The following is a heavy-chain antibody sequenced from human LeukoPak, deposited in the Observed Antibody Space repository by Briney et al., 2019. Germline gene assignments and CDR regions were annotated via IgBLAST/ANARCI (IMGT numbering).Heavy chain of an antibody. CDR1: GFTVSSNY. J-gene: IGHJ6*02. Sequence: GGSLRLSCAASGFTVSSNYMSWVRQAPGKGLEWVSIIYSGGRTDHADSVKGRFTISRDNSKNTLYLQMNSLRAEDTAVYYCARGNLQTYSYSMDVWGQGTTVTVSS. D-gene: IGHD2-21*01. CDR2: IYSGGRT. CDR3: ARGNLQTYSYSMDV. V-gene: IGHV3-66*01.